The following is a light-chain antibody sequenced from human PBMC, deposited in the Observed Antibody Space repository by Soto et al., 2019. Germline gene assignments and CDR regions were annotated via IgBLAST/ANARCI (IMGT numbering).Light chain of an antibody. CDR1: ARLLHKNGYNY. CDR2: LGS. J-gene: IGKJ1*01. CDR3: MQPLENFRT. Sequence: IVMTQSPLSLSVTPGEAASISCMSSARLLHKNGYNYVDWYMQKPGQSPQLLIYLGSNRASGVPDRFSGSGSDTYFTLEISRVEADDVGFYYCMQPLENFRTFGQGTKVEIK. V-gene: IGKV2-28*01.